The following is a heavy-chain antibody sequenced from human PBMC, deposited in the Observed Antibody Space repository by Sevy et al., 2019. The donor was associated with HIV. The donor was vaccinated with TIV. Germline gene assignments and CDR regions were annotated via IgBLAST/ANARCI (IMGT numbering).Heavy chain of an antibody. J-gene: IGHJ6*02. CDR1: GFTFSSYS. V-gene: IGHV3-48*04. D-gene: IGHD3-16*01. CDR3: ARDHVKDGDLGDYYYFAMDV. CDR2: ISGSGDTI. Sequence: GGSLRLSCAVSGFTFSSYSMNWVRQAPGKGLEWISYISGSGDTIYYADSVKGRFTISRDNTKNSLYLQMNSLRAEDTAVYYCARDHVKDGDLGDYYYFAMDVWGQGTTVTVSS.